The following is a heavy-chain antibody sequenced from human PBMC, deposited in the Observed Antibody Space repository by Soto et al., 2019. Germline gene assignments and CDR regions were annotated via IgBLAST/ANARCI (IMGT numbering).Heavy chain of an antibody. CDR1: GDTFDIYG. CDR3: ARGGIHFYDSSGHAFES. V-gene: IGHV1-69*06. Sequence: QVQLVQSGAEVKKPGSSVKVSCQASGDTFDIYGFNWVRQAPGQGLEWMGVIIPIFETPDYAQKFQGRVSITADKSTSTAYMELGSLTSEDTAVYYCARGGIHFYDSSGHAFESWGQRTLISVTS. D-gene: IGHD3-22*01. J-gene: IGHJ4*02. CDR2: IIPIFETP.